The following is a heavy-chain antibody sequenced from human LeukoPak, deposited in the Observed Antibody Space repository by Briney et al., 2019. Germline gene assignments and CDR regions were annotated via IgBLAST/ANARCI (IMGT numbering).Heavy chain of an antibody. J-gene: IGHJ4*02. Sequence: GGSQTLLCAASGFTFDDYGMSWVRQAPGKGLEWVSGINWNGGSTGYADSVKGRFTISRDNAKNSLYLQMNSLRAEDTALYYCARDLGYCSSISCYEKSGYRGQGALVTVSS. D-gene: IGHD2-2*01. CDR1: GFTFDDYG. CDR3: ARDLGYCSSISCYEKSGY. CDR2: INWNGGST. V-gene: IGHV3-20*04.